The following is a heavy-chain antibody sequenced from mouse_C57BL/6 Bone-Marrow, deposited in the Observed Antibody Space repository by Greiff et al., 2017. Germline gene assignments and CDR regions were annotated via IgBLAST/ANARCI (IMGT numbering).Heavy chain of an antibody. CDR2: ISDGGSYT. CDR1: GFTFSSYA. J-gene: IGHJ4*01. Sequence: EVMLVESGGGLVKPGGSLKLSCAASGFTFSSYAMSWVRQTPEKRLEWVATISDGGSYTYYPDNVKGRFIISRDNAKNNLYLQMSHLKSEDTAMYYCAGDHNYGSSPLAMDYWGQGTSVTVSS. CDR3: AGDHNYGSSPLAMDY. D-gene: IGHD1-1*01. V-gene: IGHV5-4*01.